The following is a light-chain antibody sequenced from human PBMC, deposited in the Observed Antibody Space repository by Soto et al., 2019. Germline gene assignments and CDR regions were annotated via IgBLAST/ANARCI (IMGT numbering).Light chain of an antibody. CDR1: QSISTY. CDR3: QQSYSAPFT. V-gene: IGKV1-39*01. Sequence: DLQMTQSPSSLSASVGDRVTITCRASQSISTYLNWYQRKPGKAPRLLMYAASTLQSGVPSRFSGSGSGTDFTLTISSLQPEDFATYDCQQSYSAPFTFGPGTKVDLK. CDR2: AAS. J-gene: IGKJ3*01.